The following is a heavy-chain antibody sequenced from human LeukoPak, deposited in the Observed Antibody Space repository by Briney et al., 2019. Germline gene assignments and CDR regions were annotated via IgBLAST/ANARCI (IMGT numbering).Heavy chain of an antibody. CDR2: INQDGSQK. CDR1: GFTFSTYW. CDR3: VRTDGSGSRAN. D-gene: IGHD3-22*01. Sequence: PGGSLRLSCAASGFTFSTYWMSWIRQAPGKGLEWVANINQDGSQKYYVDSVKGRFTISRDNAKNSLYLQMNSLRAEDTAVYYCVRTDGSGSRANWDQGTLVTVSS. V-gene: IGHV3-7*01. J-gene: IGHJ4*02.